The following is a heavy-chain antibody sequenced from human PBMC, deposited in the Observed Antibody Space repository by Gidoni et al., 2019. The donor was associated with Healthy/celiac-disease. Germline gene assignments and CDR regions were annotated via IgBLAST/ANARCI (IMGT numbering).Heavy chain of an antibody. V-gene: IGHV4-4*07. D-gene: IGHD6-13*01. J-gene: IGHJ4*02. CDR2: IYTSGST. CDR1: GGAISSYY. Sequence: QVQLQESGPGLVQPSETLSLTCTVPGGAISSYYWSWIRQPAGKGLEWIGRIYTSGSTNYNPSLKSRVTMSVDTSKNQFSLKLSSVTAADTAVYYCARVKRVIAAAGTTYYFDYWGQGTLVTVSS. CDR3: ARVKRVIAAAGTTYYFDY.